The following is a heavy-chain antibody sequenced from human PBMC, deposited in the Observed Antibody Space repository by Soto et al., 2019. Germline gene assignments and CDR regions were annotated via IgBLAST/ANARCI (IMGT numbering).Heavy chain of an antibody. V-gene: IGHV1-46*01. J-gene: IGHJ5*02. CDR2: INPSGGSK. CDR3: TRVPMGNYGSGSLQGHWFDP. D-gene: IGHD3-10*01. CDR1: GYTFTSYY. Sequence: QVQLVQSGAEVKKPGASVKVSCKASGYTFTSYYMHWVRQAPGQGLEWMGIINPSGGSKSYAQKCQGIVTMTIDTSTSAVNIELSRRRSEDTAVDYCTRVPMGNYGSGSLQGHWFDPWGQGTLVTVSS.